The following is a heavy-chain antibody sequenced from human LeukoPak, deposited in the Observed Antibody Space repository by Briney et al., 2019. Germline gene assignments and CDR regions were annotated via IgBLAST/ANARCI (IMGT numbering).Heavy chain of an antibody. CDR2: IYYSGST. J-gene: IGHJ5*02. V-gene: IGHV4-39*01. D-gene: IGHD1-26*01. CDR3: ARHSGSFDRPGDWFGP. Sequence: SETLSLTCTVSGGSISSSSYYWGWIRQPPGKGLEWIGSIYYSGSTYYNPSLKSRVTISVDTSKNQFSLKLSSVTAADTAVYYCARHSGSFDRPGDWFGPWGQGSLVTVSS. CDR1: GGSISSSSYY.